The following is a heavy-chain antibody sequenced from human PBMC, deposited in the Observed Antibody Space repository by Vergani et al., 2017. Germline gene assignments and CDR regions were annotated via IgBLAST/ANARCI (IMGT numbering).Heavy chain of an antibody. D-gene: IGHD3-10*01. CDR3: VKETQSSYGSGSLLFDY. CDR2: IWYDGSKK. V-gene: IGHV3-33*06. Sequence: QVQLVESGGGVVQPGRSLRLSCAASGFTFSSYGMHWVRQAPGKGLEWVAVIWYDGSKKYYAESVKGRFTISRDTSKNTLYLQMNSLRTEDTAVYYCVKETQSSYGSGSLLFDYWGQGTLVTVSS. J-gene: IGHJ4*02. CDR1: GFTFSSYG.